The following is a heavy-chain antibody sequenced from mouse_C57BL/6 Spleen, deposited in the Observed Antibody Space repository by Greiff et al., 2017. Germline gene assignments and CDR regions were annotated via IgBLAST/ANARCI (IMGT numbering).Heavy chain of an antibody. CDR3: ARTYYGSRCDY. V-gene: IGHV1-55*01. CDR1: GYTFTSYW. Sequence: VQLQQPGAELVKPGGSVKMSCKASGYTFTSYWITWVKQRPGQGLEWIGDIYPGSGSTNYNEKFKSKATLTVDTSSSTAYMQLSSLTSEDSAVYCCARTYYGSRCDYWGQGTTLTVSS. CDR2: IYPGSGST. D-gene: IGHD1-1*01. J-gene: IGHJ2*01.